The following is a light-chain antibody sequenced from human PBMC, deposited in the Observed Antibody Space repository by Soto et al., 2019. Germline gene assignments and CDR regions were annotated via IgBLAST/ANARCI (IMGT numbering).Light chain of an antibody. J-gene: IGKJ1*01. V-gene: IGKV3-11*01. Sequence: EIGLTQSPATLSSFPGDRFTLSCRASQYINTRLAWYQHRPGQAPRLLIYQTSIRAAGIPARFSASGSGTDFTLTISDVQPEDFALYYCHQRQSWPRTFGQGTKVDIK. CDR2: QTS. CDR3: HQRQSWPRT. CDR1: QYINTR.